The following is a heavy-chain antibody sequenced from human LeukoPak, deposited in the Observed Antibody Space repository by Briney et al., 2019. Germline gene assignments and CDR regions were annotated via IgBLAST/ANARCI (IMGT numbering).Heavy chain of an antibody. Sequence: PGGSLRLSCAASGFTFSSYAMSWVRQAPGKGLEWVSAISGSGGSTYYADSVKGRFTISRDNSKNTLYLQMNSLRAEDTAVYYCAKDWAPYYYDSSGYYDYWGQGTLVTVSS. CDR1: GFTFSSYA. D-gene: IGHD3-22*01. CDR2: ISGSGGST. V-gene: IGHV3-23*01. J-gene: IGHJ4*02. CDR3: AKDWAPYYYDSSGYYDY.